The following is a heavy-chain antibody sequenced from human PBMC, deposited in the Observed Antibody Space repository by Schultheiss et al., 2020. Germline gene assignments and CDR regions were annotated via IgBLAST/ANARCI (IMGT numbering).Heavy chain of an antibody. Sequence: GGSLRLSCAASGFPFSNAWMSWVRQAPGKGLEWVGRIKSRADGGATDYPAPVKGRFAISRDDSKNTLYLHMNSLIPEDTAVYYCTAYYGSGFYTFDYWGQGALVTVSS. J-gene: IGHJ4*02. V-gene: IGHV3-15*01. D-gene: IGHD3-10*01. CDR2: IKSRADGGAT. CDR1: GFPFSNAW. CDR3: TAYYGSGFYTFDY.